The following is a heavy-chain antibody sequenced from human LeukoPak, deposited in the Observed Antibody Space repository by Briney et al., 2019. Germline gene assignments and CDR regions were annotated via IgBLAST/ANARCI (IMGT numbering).Heavy chain of an antibody. CDR3: ARVVGSGCYYNTVVNAVMYFDY. J-gene: IGHJ4*02. Sequence: SETLSLTCTVSGGSISSGDYYWSWIRQPPGKGLEWIGYIYYSGSTYYNPSLKSRVTISVDTSKNQFSLKLSSVTAADTAVYYCARVVGSGCYYNTVVNAVMYFDYWGQGTLVTVSS. D-gene: IGHD3-10*01. CDR2: IYYSGST. V-gene: IGHV4-30-4*01. CDR1: GGSISSGDYY.